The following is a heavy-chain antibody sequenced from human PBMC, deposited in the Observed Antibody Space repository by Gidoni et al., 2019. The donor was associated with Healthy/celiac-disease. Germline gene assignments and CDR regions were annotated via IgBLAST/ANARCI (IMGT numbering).Heavy chain of an antibody. CDR2: TRNKANSYTT. D-gene: IGHD3-9*01. CDR3: ARFLQYYDILTGYYPHGMDV. Sequence: EVQLVESGGGLVQPGGSLRLSCAASGFTFSDHSMDWVRQAPGKGLEWVGRTRNKANSYTTEYAASVKGRFTISRDDSKNSLYLQMNSLKTEDTAVYYCARFLQYYDILTGYYPHGMDVWGQGTTVTVSS. V-gene: IGHV3-72*01. CDR1: GFTFSDHS. J-gene: IGHJ6*02.